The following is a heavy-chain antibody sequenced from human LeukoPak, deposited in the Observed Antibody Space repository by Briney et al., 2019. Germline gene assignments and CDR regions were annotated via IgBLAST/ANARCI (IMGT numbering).Heavy chain of an antibody. CDR2: INPNSDNT. V-gene: IGHV1-2*02. Sequence: GASVKVSCKASGYTFTGYYIHWVRQAPGQGLEWMGWINPNSDNTNYAQKFQGRVTMTRDTSISTAYMELSRLRSDDTAVYYCARERTVTRIAYFQHWGQGTLVTVSS. J-gene: IGHJ1*01. CDR1: GYTFTGYY. CDR3: ARERTVTRIAYFQH. D-gene: IGHD4-17*01.